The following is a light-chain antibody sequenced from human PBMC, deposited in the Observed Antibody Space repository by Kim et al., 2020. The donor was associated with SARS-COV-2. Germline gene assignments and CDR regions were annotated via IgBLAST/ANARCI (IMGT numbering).Light chain of an antibody. CDR3: QVWDSSIGV. J-gene: IGLJ3*02. CDR1: NIGTKN. CDR2: GDS. Sequence: SYELTQPLSVSVALGQTARITCGGNNIGTKNVHWFQQKPGQAPVLVICGDSNRPSGIPERFSGSNSGNTATLTISRAQPGDEADYYCQVWDSSIGVFGGG. V-gene: IGLV3-9*01.